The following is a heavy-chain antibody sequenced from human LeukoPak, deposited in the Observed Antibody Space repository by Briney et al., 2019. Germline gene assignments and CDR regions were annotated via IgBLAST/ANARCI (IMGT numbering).Heavy chain of an antibody. CDR2: ISSSSYI. J-gene: IGHJ4*02. CDR3: ARGGVVVITTELDY. V-gene: IGHV3-21*01. Sequence: GGSLRLSCAASGFTFSSYSMNWVRQAPGKGLEWVSSISSSSYIYYADSVKGRFTISRDNAKNSLYLQMNSLRAEDTAVYYCARGGVVVITTELDYWGQGTLVTVSS. D-gene: IGHD3-22*01. CDR1: GFTFSSYS.